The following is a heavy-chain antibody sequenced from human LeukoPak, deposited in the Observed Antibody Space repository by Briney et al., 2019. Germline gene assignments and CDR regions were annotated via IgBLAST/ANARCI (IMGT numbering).Heavy chain of an antibody. Sequence: ASVKVSCKASGYTFTSYDINWVRQATGQGLEWMGWMNPNSGNTGYAQKFEGRVTMTRNTSISTAYMELSSLRSEDTAVYYCASYTYYYGPGSYYDAFDIWGQGTMVTVSS. CDR3: ASYTYYYGPGSYYDAFDI. J-gene: IGHJ3*02. V-gene: IGHV1-8*01. D-gene: IGHD3-10*01. CDR2: MNPNSGNT. CDR1: GYTFTSYD.